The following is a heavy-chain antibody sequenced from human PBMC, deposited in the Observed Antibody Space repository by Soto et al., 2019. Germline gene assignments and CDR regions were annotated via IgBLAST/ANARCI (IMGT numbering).Heavy chain of an antibody. V-gene: IGHV4-4*07. J-gene: IGHJ4*02. CDR3: ASGGEELWSGPFDY. CDR1: GGSISNYF. Sequence: PGETLSLTCTVSGGSISNYFSNWIRQPASKGLEWIGRIDKSGSTNYNPSLKGRITMSADTSKNQFSLKLTSVTAADTAVYYCASGGEELWSGPFDYWGQGALVTVSS. CDR2: IDKSGST. D-gene: IGHD3-3*01.